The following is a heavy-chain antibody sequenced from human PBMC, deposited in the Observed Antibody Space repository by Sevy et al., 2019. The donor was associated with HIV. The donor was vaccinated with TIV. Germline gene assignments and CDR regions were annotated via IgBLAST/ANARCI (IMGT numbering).Heavy chain of an antibody. CDR2: IIPIFGTA. V-gene: IGHV1-69*13. CDR3: ARFYGDYEATQYYYYGMDV. D-gene: IGHD4-17*01. Sequence: ASVKVSCKASGGTFSSYAISWVRQAPGQGLEWMGGIIPIFGTANYAQKFQGRVTITADESTSTAYMELSSLRSEDTAVYYCARFYGDYEATQYYYYGMDVWGQRTTVTVSS. J-gene: IGHJ6*02. CDR1: GGTFSSYA.